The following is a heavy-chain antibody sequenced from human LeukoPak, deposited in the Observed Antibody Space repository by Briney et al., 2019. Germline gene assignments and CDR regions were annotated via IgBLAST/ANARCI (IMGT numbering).Heavy chain of an antibody. V-gene: IGHV1-18*01. Sequence: ASVTVSCTASGYTFNSYGISWVRQAPGQGLEWMGWISGYNGNTNYAQKLQDRFTMTTDTSTSTVYMELRSLRSDDTAVYYCARGDYVWGSYRNPVDYWGQGTLVTVSS. CDR3: ARGDYVWGSYRNPVDY. J-gene: IGHJ4*02. CDR2: ISGYNGNT. D-gene: IGHD3-16*02. CDR1: GYTFNSYG.